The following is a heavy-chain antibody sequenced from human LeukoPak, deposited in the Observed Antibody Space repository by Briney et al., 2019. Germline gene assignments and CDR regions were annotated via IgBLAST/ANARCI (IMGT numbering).Heavy chain of an antibody. CDR1: GFTFSSYA. J-gene: IGHJ4*02. CDR2: ISGSGGST. V-gene: IGHV3-23*01. D-gene: IGHD3-22*01. CDR3: AKGFYYDSSGNFDY. Sequence: PGGSLRLSCATSGFTFSSYAIHWVRQAPGKGLEWVSAISGSGGSTYYADSVKGRFTISRDNSKNTLYLQMNSLRAEDTAVYYCAKGFYYDSSGNFDYWGQGTLVTVSS.